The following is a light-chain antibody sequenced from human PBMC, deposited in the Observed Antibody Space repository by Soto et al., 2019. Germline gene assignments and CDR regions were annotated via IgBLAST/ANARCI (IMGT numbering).Light chain of an antibody. V-gene: IGLV1-51*01. CDR2: DDG. CDR3: AAWDSSLSVVV. Sequence: QSVLTQPPSVSAAPGQQVTISCSGSRFNVGKDFVSWYQQLPGTAPKLLIYDDGKRSSGIPDRFSGSKSGTSATLGIAGLQTGDEADYFCAAWDSSLSVVVFGGGTKLTVL. CDR1: RFNVGKDF. J-gene: IGLJ2*01.